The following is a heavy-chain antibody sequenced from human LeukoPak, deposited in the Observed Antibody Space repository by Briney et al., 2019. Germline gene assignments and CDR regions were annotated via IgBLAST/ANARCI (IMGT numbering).Heavy chain of an antibody. J-gene: IGHJ5*02. V-gene: IGHV3-33*06. CDR2: IWYDGSYK. D-gene: IGHD6-6*01. Sequence: GGSLRLSCAASGFTFSSYGMHWVRQAPGKGLEWVAVIWYDGSYKYYADSVKGRFTISRDNSKNTLYLQMNSLRAEDTAVYYCAKGQGWVARPEMNWFDPWGQGTLVTVSS. CDR3: AKGQGWVARPEMNWFDP. CDR1: GFTFSSYG.